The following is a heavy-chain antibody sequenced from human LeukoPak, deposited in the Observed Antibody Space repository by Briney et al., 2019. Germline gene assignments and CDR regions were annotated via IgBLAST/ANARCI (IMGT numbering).Heavy chain of an antibody. V-gene: IGHV3-9*01. CDR1: GFTVDDYA. CDR2: ISCNSGSI. CDR3: AKGAGLGYNHFDY. D-gene: IGHD5-24*01. Sequence: GGSLRLSCAASGFTVDDYAMPWVRQAPGKGLEWVSGISCNSGSIGYADSVKGRFTISRDTAINTLYMQLNSLRAEDTALYYCAKGAGLGYNHFDYWGQGTLVTVSS. J-gene: IGHJ4*02.